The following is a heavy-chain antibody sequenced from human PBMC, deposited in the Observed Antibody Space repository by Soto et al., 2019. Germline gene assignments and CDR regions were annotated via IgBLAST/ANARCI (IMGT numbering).Heavy chain of an antibody. Sequence: QVQLVESGGGVVQPGRSLRLSCAASGFTFSSYGMHWVRQAPGKGLEWVAVIWYDGSNKYYADSVKGRFTISRDNSKNTLYLQMNSLRAEDTAVYYCARDRWRKAVAGTGDYWGQGTLVTVSS. J-gene: IGHJ4*02. CDR1: GFTFSSYG. D-gene: IGHD6-19*01. CDR2: IWYDGSNK. CDR3: ARDRWRKAVAGTGDY. V-gene: IGHV3-33*01.